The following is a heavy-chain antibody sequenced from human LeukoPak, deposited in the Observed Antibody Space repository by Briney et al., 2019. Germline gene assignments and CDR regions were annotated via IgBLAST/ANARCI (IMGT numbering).Heavy chain of an antibody. CDR1: GFTFSSYS. CDR3: ARDLGSSGYYYFEY. J-gene: IGHJ4*02. Sequence: GGSLRLSCAASGFTFSSYSMNWVRQAPGKGLEWVSYISSSSSTTYYADSVKGRFTISRDNAKNSLYLQMNSLRAKDTAVYYCARDLGSSGYYYFEYWGQGTLVTVSS. D-gene: IGHD3-22*01. V-gene: IGHV3-48*04. CDR2: ISSSSSTT.